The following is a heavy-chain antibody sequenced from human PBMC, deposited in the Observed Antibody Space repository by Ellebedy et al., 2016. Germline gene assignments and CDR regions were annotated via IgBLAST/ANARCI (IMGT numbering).Heavy chain of an antibody. CDR1: GYTFTSYW. CDR3: ARLGSYGPERPFYFDY. V-gene: IGHV5-51*01. CDR2: IYPGDSDT. Sequence: GGSLRLSCKGSGYTFTSYWIGWVRQMPGRGLEWMGIIYPGDSDTRYSPSFQGQVTISVDKSISTAYLQWSSLKASDTAMYYCARLGSYGPERPFYFDYWGQGTLVTVSS. J-gene: IGHJ4*02. D-gene: IGHD5-18*01.